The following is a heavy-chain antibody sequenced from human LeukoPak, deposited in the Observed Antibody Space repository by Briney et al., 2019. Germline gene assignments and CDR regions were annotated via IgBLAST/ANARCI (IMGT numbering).Heavy chain of an antibody. J-gene: IGHJ4*02. CDR3: ARPTQLEPLFVD. D-gene: IGHD1-1*01. Sequence: ASVKVSCKASGYTFTSYAMHWVRQAPGQRLEWMGWINAGNGNTKYSQKFQGRVTITRDTSASTAYMELSSLRSGDTAVYYCARPTQLEPLFVDWGQGTLVTVSS. CDR1: GYTFTSYA. V-gene: IGHV1-3*01. CDR2: INAGNGNT.